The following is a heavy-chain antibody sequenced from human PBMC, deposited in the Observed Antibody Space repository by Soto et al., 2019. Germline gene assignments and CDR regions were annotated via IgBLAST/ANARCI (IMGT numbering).Heavy chain of an antibody. CDR3: AVTPRYCSGGSCYPAHALDI. V-gene: IGHV4-59*01. CDR2: MFYSGTN. J-gene: IGHJ3*02. Sequence: PSETLSLTCTVSGGSISSYSWSWIRQPPGKGLEWIGYMFYSGTNEYNPSLKSRVTISVDTSKSQFSLSLSSVTAADTAVYYCAVTPRYCSGGSCYPAHALDIWGPGKMVTVSS. D-gene: IGHD2-15*01. CDR1: GGSISSYS.